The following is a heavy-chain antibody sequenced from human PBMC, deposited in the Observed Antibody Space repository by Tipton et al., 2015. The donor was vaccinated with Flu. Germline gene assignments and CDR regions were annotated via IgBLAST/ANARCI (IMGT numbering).Heavy chain of an antibody. Sequence: TLSLTCTVSGGFITSGSYYWSWIRQSAGKGLEWIGRIYTTGSTNYNPSLRSRVTISGDTSKNQFPLQLNSVTAEDTAVYYCARSPSYSGSGIYPYYFDDCGQGTLVTVSS. CDR2: IYTTGST. J-gene: IGHJ4*02. CDR1: GGFITSGSYY. V-gene: IGHV4-61*02. D-gene: IGHD3-10*01. CDR3: ARSPSYSGSGIYPYYFDD.